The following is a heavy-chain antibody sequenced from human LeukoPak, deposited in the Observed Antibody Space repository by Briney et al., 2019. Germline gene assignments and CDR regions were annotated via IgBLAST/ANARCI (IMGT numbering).Heavy chain of an antibody. V-gene: IGHV3-74*01. CDR2: INSDGSSI. CDR1: GFAFSDNW. CDR3: TSPPSIAVADPFDS. J-gene: IGHJ4*02. Sequence: GGSLRLSCAASGFAFSDNWMHWVRQAPEKGLEWVSAINSDGSSINYADSVQGRFTISRDNAKNMLYLQMDSLRAEDTSVYYCTSPPSIAVADPFDSWGQGTLVTVSS. D-gene: IGHD6-19*01.